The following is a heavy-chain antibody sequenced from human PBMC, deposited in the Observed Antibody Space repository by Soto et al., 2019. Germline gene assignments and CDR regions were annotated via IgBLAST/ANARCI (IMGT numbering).Heavy chain of an antibody. J-gene: IGHJ5*02. CDR3: ASQAVAPPPNWFDP. Sequence: QVQLQESGPGLVKPSGTLSLTCAVSGGSISSSNWWSWVRQPPGKGLEWIGEIYHSGSTNYNPSHKCRVPTSVDKPKNQFPLKLSSVTAADTAVYYWASQAVAPPPNWFDPWGQGTLVTVSS. V-gene: IGHV4-4*02. D-gene: IGHD6-19*01. CDR1: GGSISSSNW. CDR2: IYHSGST.